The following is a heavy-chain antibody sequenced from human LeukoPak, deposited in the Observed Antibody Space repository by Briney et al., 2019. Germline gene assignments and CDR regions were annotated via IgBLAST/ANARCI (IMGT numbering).Heavy chain of an antibody. D-gene: IGHD4-17*01. CDR1: GVSISSYY. J-gene: IGHJ1*01. CDR3: ARHYPYGDDKYFQH. Sequence: SETLSLTCTVSGVSISSYYWGWIRQPPGKGLEWIGSIYYSGSTSYNPSLKSRVTISVDTSKNQFSLKLSSVTAADTAVYYCARHYPYGDDKYFQHWGQGTLVTVSS. CDR2: IYYSGST. V-gene: IGHV4-39*01.